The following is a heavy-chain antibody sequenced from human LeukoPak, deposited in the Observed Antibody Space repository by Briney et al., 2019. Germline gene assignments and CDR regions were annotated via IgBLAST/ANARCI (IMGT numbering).Heavy chain of an antibody. CDR2: ISTSGSTI. CDR1: GFTFSSYE. CDR3: AKNREWLALSTPFDP. D-gene: IGHD3-3*01. V-gene: IGHV3-48*03. Sequence: QAGGSLRLSCAASGFTFSSYEMIWVREAPGKGLDWVSYISTSGSTIYYADSVKGRFTISRDNSKTTLYLQTNSLRAEDTAVYYCAKNREWLALSTPFDPWGQGTLVTVSS. J-gene: IGHJ5*02.